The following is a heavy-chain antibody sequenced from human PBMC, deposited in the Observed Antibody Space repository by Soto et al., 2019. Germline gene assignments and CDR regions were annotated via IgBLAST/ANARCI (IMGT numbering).Heavy chain of an antibody. CDR1: GGTFSTYA. J-gene: IGHJ6*02. D-gene: IGHD2-15*01. CDR3: ARSQGGSSSLDIYYYYYYGMDV. Sequence: QVQLVQSGAEVKKPGSSVKVSCKAPGGTFSTYAINWVRQAPGQGLEWMGGVIPIFGTPKYAQTFQGRVTITADESTSTGYMELRGLRSEDTAVYYCARSQGGSSSLDIYYYYYYGMDVWGQGTTVTVSS. CDR2: VIPIFGTP. V-gene: IGHV1-69*01.